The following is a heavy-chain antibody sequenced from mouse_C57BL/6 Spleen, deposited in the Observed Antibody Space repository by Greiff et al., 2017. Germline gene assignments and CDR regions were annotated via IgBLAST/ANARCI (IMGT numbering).Heavy chain of an antibody. V-gene: IGHV1-18*01. J-gene: IGHJ2*01. CDR2: INPNNGGT. CDR1: GYTFTDYN. CDR3: ARRYYGSSLFDY. D-gene: IGHD1-1*01. Sequence: EVKLLESGPELVKPGASVKIPCKASGYTFTDYNMDWVKQSHGKSLEWIGDINPNNGGTIYNQKFKGKATLTVDKSSSTAYMELRSLTSEDTAVYYCARRYYGSSLFDYWGQGTTLTVSS.